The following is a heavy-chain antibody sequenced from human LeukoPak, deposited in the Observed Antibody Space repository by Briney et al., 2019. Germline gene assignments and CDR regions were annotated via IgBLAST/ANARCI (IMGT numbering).Heavy chain of an antibody. J-gene: IGHJ4*02. Sequence: GGSLRLSCAASGFTFSSYGMHWVRQAPGKGLEWVAFISYDGSNKYYADSVKGRFTFSRDNSKNTLYLQMSSLRVEDTAVYYRAKGYSSGSYCVDYWGQGTLVTVSS. CDR1: GFTFSSYG. CDR2: ISYDGSNK. CDR3: AKGYSSGSYCVDY. V-gene: IGHV3-30*18. D-gene: IGHD3-10*01.